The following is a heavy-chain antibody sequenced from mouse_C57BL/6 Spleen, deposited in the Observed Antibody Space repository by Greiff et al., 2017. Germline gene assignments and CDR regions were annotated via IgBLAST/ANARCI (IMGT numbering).Heavy chain of an antibody. V-gene: IGHV1-69*01. J-gene: IGHJ3*01. Sequence: QVQLQQPGAELVMPGASVKLSCKASGYTFTSYWMHWVKQRPGQGLEWIGEIDPSDSYTNYNQKFKGKSTLTVDKSYSTAYMQLSSLTSEDSAVYYCAISYGNSVDWFAYWGQGTLVTVSA. CDR2: IDPSDSYT. CDR1: GYTFTSYW. D-gene: IGHD2-1*01. CDR3: AISYGNSVDWFAY.